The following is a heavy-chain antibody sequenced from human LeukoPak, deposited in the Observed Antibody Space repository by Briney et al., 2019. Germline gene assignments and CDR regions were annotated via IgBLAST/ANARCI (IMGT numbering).Heavy chain of an antibody. V-gene: IGHV4-39*01. CDR2: IYYSGST. Sequence: SETLSLTCTVSGGSISSSSYYWGWIRQPPGTGLEWIGSIYYSGSTYYNPSLKSRVTISVDTSKNQFSLKLSSVTAADTAVYYCATRNNWNYDYWGQGTLVTVSS. D-gene: IGHD1-7*01. CDR1: GGSISSSSYY. J-gene: IGHJ4*02. CDR3: ATRNNWNYDY.